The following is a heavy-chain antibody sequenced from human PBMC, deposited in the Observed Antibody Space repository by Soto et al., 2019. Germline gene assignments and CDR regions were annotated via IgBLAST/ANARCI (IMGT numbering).Heavy chain of an antibody. D-gene: IGHD3-22*01. CDR1: GFTFSSYA. CDR2: ISGSGVST. V-gene: IGHV3-23*01. CDR3: AKSPGMYYYDSSGYYHYDY. Sequence: PGGSLRRSCAASGFTFSSYAMSWVRQAPGKGLEWVSAISGSGVSTYYADSVKGRFTISRDNSKNTLYLQMNSLRAEDTAVYYCAKSPGMYYYDSSGYYHYDYWGQGTLVTVSS. J-gene: IGHJ4*02.